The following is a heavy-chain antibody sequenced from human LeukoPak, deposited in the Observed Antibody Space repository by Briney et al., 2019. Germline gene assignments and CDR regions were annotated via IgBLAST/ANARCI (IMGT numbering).Heavy chain of an antibody. J-gene: IGHJ6*02. CDR3: ATLLGEEMAKTPRPVYYYGMDV. V-gene: IGHV1-18*01. CDR2: ISAYNGNT. D-gene: IGHD5-24*01. Sequence: ASVKVSCKASGYTFTSYGISWVRQAPGQGLEWMGWISAYNGNTNYAQKPEGRVTMTTDTSTNTAHRELGSLRSDDTAVYYCATLLGEEMAKTPRPVYYYGMDVWGQGTTVTVSS. CDR1: GYTFTSYG.